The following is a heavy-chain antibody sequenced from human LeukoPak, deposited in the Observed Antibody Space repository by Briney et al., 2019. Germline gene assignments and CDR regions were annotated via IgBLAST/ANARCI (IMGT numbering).Heavy chain of an antibody. CDR2: IYYSGST. D-gene: IGHD5-18*01. CDR1: GGSISSYY. Sequence: SETLSLTCTVSGGSISSYYWGWIRQPPGKGLEWIGYIYYSGSTNYNPSLKSRVTISVDTSKNQFPLKLSSVTAADTAVYYCARLPHSYGYNWFDPWGQGTLVTVSS. CDR3: ARLPHSYGYNWFDP. J-gene: IGHJ5*02. V-gene: IGHV4-59*08.